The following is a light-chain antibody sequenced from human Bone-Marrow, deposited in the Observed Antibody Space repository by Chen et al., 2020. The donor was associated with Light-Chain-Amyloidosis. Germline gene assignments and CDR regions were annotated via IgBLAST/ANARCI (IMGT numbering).Light chain of an antibody. Sequence: NFMLTQPHSVSESPGKTVIISCTRSSGSIATNYVQWYQQRPGSSPTTVIYEDDQRPSGVPDRSPDSIDRSSTSASLTISGLKAEDEADYCCQSEHGSGQGVFGGGPKLTVL. CDR1: SGSIATNY. V-gene: IGLV6-57*01. J-gene: IGLJ3*02. CDR2: EDD. CDR3: QSEHGSGQGV.